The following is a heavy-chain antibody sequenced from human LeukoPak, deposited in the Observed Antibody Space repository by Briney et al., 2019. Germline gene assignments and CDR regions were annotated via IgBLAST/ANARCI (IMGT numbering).Heavy chain of an antibody. V-gene: IGHV3-23*01. J-gene: IGHJ4*02. CDR2: ISGSGGST. Sequence: GGSLRLSCAASGFTYSSYGMSWVRQAPGKGLEWVSSISGSGGSTYYADSVKGRFTISRDNSRNMLFLQMNSLRADDTAVYYCAKDLVVGALDYWGQGTLVTVSS. D-gene: IGHD1-26*01. CDR3: AKDLVVGALDY. CDR1: GFTYSSYG.